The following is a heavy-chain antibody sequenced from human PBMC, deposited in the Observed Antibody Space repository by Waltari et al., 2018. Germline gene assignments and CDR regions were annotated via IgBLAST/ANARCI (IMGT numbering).Heavy chain of an antibody. J-gene: IGHJ4*02. D-gene: IGHD5-12*01. V-gene: IGHV1-24*01. Sequence: QVQLEQSGAEVKKPGASVKVSCKVSGYPLTDLSMHWVRQAPGKGLEWMGGYDPETTEIIYAQSFQGRVTMTEDTSSETAHMELSSLTSEDTAVYYCATDHHRQSGYDXWGXGTLVTVSS. CDR1: GYPLTDLS. CDR2: YDPETTEI. CDR3: ATDHHRQSGYDX.